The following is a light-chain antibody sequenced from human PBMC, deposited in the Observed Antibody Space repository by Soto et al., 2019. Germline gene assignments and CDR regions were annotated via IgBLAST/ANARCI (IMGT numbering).Light chain of an antibody. J-gene: IGLJ1*01. CDR2: EVN. V-gene: IGLV2-8*01. CDR3: SSYAGSNNFGV. CDR1: RSDFGGYNY. Sequence: QSALTQPPSASGSPGQPVTISSTGTRSDFGGYNYVSWYQQHPGKAPKLMIYEVNKRPSGVPDRFSGSKSGNTASLTVSGLQAEDEAYYYCSSYAGSNNFGVFGTGTKVTVL.